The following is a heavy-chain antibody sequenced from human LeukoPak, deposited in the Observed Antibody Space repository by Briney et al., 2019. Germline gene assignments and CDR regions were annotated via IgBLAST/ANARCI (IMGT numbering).Heavy chain of an antibody. CDR3: AKTKLGCCSVVSCYSRLYRLDD. V-gene: IGHV3-23*01. Sequence: GGSLRLSCATSGFTFSSYAISWVRQAPGKGLEWVSAISGSGGSTYYADSVKGRFTISRDNSKNTPYRQMNSLSAEDTAVYYCAKTKLGCCSVVSCYSRLYRLDDWGQRTLVSVSS. D-gene: IGHD2-15*01. CDR2: ISGSGGST. J-gene: IGHJ4*02. CDR1: GFTFSSYA.